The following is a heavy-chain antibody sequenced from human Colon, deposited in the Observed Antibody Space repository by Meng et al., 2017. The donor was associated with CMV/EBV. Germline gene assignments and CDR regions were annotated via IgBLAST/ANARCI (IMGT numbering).Heavy chain of an antibody. CDR2: VQYSGST. J-gene: IGHJ5*02. CDR3: ARDPFSCGRSSCYKGASNWFDP. D-gene: IGHD2-2*02. CDR1: GGSISSSNYY. Sequence: SETLSLTCTVSGGSISSSNYYWGWIRQPPGKGLEWIASVQYSGSTYYNASLKSRVTISVDTSKNQFSLKLTSVTAADTAVYYCARDPFSCGRSSCYKGASNWFDPWGQGTLVTVSS. V-gene: IGHV4-39*07.